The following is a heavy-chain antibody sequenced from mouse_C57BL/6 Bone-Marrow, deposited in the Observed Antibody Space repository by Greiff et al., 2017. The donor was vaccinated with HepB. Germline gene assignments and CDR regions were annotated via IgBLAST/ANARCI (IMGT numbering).Heavy chain of an antibody. V-gene: IGHV1-72*01. Sequence: QVQLQQSGAELVKPGASVKLSCKASGYTFTSYWMHWVKQRPGRGLEWIGRIDPNSGGTKYNEKFKGKATLNVDKPSSTAYMQLSSLTSEDSAVYYCARETATVVATDAMDYWGQGTSVTVSS. D-gene: IGHD1-1*01. CDR2: IDPNSGGT. J-gene: IGHJ4*01. CDR3: ARETATVVATDAMDY. CDR1: GYTFTSYW.